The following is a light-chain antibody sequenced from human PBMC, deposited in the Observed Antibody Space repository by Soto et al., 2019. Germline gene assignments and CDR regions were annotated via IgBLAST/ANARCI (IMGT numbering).Light chain of an antibody. V-gene: IGKV1-39*01. CDR2: AAS. J-gene: IGKJ1*01. Sequence: DIQMTQSPSSLSASIGDRVTITCRASQSISSAYLNWYQHKPGNAPKFLIYAASNLQSGVPSRFSGSGSGTDFTLTISSLQPEDFATYYCQQSHNTPWTFGQGTKVDIK. CDR1: QSISSAY. CDR3: QQSHNTPWT.